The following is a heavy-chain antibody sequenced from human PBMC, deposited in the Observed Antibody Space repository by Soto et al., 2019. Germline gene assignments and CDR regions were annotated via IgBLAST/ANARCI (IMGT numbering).Heavy chain of an antibody. Sequence: SETLSLTCAVYGGSFSGYYWSWIRQPPGKGLEWIGEINHSGSTNYNPSLKSRVTISVDTSKNQFSLKLSSVTAADTAVYYCARDLRAVAGTWYYYGMDVWGQGTTVTVSS. CDR2: INHSGST. J-gene: IGHJ6*02. CDR3: ARDLRAVAGTWYYYGMDV. CDR1: GGSFSGYY. V-gene: IGHV4-34*01. D-gene: IGHD6-19*01.